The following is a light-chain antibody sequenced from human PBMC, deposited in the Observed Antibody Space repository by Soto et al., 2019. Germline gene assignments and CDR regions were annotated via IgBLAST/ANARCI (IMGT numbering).Light chain of an antibody. CDR2: EVT. CDR3: SSYTTRSTYV. Sequence: QSALTQPASVSGSPGQSITISCTGTSRDIGFFNYVSWYQQFPGNAPKLIIFEVTNRPSGVSNRLSASKSGNTASLTISGLQAEDGADYYCSSYTTRSTYVFGTGTKVTV. CDR1: SRDIGFFNY. V-gene: IGLV2-14*01. J-gene: IGLJ1*01.